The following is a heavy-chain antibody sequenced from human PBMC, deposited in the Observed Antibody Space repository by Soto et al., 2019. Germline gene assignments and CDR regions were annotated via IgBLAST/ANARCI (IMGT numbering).Heavy chain of an antibody. CDR2: IWHDGSKQ. CDR3: LRDVWHYGCGSPGCGIFDY. D-gene: IGHD3-10*01. CDR1: GFNFFTYG. J-gene: IGHJ4*02. Sequence: QVQLVESGGGVVQPGRSLRLSCAASGFNFFTYGMHWVRQAPGKGLEWVAAIWHDGSKQFYANSVKGRFTISEDISTNALLLQMNSLRAEDAAIYYCLRDVWHYGCGSPGCGIFDYWGQGTPVTVSS. V-gene: IGHV3-33*01.